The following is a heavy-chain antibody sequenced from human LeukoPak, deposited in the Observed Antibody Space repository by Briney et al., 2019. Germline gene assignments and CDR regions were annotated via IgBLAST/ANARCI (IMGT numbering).Heavy chain of an antibody. CDR2: ISSSGSTI. Sequence: PGGSLRLSCAASGFTFSSYEMNWVRQAPGKGLEWVSYISSSGSTIYYADSVKGRFTISRDNAKNSLYLQMNSLRAEDTAVYYCAKYCGYSSSWYKLGFDYWGQGTLVTVSS. CDR3: AKYCGYSSSWYKLGFDY. CDR1: GFTFSSYE. V-gene: IGHV3-48*03. D-gene: IGHD6-13*01. J-gene: IGHJ4*02.